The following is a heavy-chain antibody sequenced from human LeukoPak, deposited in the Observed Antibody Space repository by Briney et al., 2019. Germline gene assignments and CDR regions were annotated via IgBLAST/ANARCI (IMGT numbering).Heavy chain of an antibody. J-gene: IGHJ4*02. Sequence: ASVKVSCKASGYTFTRYYMHWVRQAPGQGLEWMGWINPNSGDTDYAQKFQGRVTMTRDTPINTAYMELRRLRSDDTAVYYCARLWLAPDHWGQGTLVTVSS. CDR1: GYTFTRYY. V-gene: IGHV1-2*02. CDR3: ARLWLAPDH. D-gene: IGHD3-10*01. CDR2: INPNSGDT.